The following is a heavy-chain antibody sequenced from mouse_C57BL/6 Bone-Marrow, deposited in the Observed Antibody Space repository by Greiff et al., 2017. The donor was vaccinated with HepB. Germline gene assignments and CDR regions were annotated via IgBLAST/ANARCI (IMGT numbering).Heavy chain of an antibody. J-gene: IGHJ2*01. CDR3: ARDYYGSSYD. V-gene: IGHV5-4*03. CDR2: ISDGGSYT. Sequence: DVMLVESGGGLVKPGGSLKLSCTASGFTFSSYAMSWVRQTPEKRLEWVATISDGGSYTYYPDNVKGRFTISRDNAKNNLYLQMSHLKSEDTAMYYCARDYYGSSYDWGQGTTLTVSS. D-gene: IGHD1-1*01. CDR1: GFTFSSYA.